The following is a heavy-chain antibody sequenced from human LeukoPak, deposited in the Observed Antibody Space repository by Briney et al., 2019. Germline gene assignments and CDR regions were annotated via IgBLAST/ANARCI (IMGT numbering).Heavy chain of an antibody. Sequence: SETLSLTCTVSGGSISSYYWSWIRQPPGKGLEWIGYIYYSGSTNYNPSLKSRATISVDTSKNQFSLKLSSVTAADTAVYYCARAEGGYYDSSGYYNWFDPWGQGTLVTVSS. CDR2: IYYSGST. J-gene: IGHJ5*02. D-gene: IGHD3-22*01. CDR1: GGSISSYY. CDR3: ARAEGGYYDSSGYYNWFDP. V-gene: IGHV4-59*01.